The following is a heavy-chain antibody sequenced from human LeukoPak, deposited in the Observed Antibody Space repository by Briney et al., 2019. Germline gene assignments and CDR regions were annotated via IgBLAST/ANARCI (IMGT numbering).Heavy chain of an antibody. D-gene: IGHD3-16*02. CDR3: ARLGGYHDPPDY. Sequence: SETLSLTCAVYGGSFSDSYWSWIRQPPGQELEWIKTIHHSGSTYDNPSLKSRFTMSTSKNQFFLNLSSVTAADTAVYYCARLGGYHDPPDYWGQGTLVTVSS. V-gene: IGHV4-34*10. CDR2: IHHSGST. J-gene: IGHJ4*02. CDR1: GGSFSDSY.